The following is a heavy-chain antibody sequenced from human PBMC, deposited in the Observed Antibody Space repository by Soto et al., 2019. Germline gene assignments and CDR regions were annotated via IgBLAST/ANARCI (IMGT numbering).Heavy chain of an antibody. CDR1: GYTFTSYY. J-gene: IGHJ6*02. D-gene: IGHD6-6*01. V-gene: IGHV1-46*01. CDR3: ARASLGGSSSAYSGMDV. CDR2: INPSGGST. Sequence: ASVKVSCKXSGYTFTSYYMHWVRQAPGQGLEWMGIINPSGGSTSYAQKFQGRVTMTRDTSTSTVYMELSSLRSEDTAVYYCARASLGGSSSAYSGMDVWGQGTTVTSP.